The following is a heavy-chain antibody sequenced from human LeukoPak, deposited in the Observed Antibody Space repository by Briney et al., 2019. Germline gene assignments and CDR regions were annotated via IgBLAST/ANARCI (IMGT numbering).Heavy chain of an antibody. J-gene: IGHJ5*02. CDR2: IYTSRNT. V-gene: IGHV4-61*02. Sequence: SETLSLTCTVSGGSIRSGSYCWTWIRQPAGKGLEWIGRIYTSRNTNYNLSLKSRVTISLDTSKNQFSLKLSSVTAADTAVYYCARVLASDNDFWSGSQFWFDPWGQEILVTVSS. CDR3: ARVLASDNDFWSGSQFWFDP. D-gene: IGHD3-3*01. CDR1: GGSIRSGSYC.